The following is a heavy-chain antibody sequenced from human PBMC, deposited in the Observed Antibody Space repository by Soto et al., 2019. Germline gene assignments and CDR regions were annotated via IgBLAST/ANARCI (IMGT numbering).Heavy chain of an antibody. CDR3: ARARMATINRSPSDY. D-gene: IGHD5-12*01. CDR1: GGSVSGYY. V-gene: IGHV4-34*01. J-gene: IGHJ4*02. CDR2: INHSGST. Sequence: QVQLQMWGAGLLKPSETLSLTCAVYGGSVSGYYWSWIRQPPGKGLEWIGEINHSGSTNYNPSLKSRVARSVDTSKNQFSLKLSSVTAADTAVYYCARARMATINRSPSDYWGQGTLVTVSS.